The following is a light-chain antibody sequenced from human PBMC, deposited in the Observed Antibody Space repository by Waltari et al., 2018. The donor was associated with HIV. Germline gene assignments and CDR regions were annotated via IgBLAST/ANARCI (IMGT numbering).Light chain of an antibody. CDR1: SSDVGGNKY. CDR2: DVS. Sequence: QSALTQPASVSGSPGQSITIHCNGTSSDVGGNKYVSWYQHHPGKAPNLMICDVSNRPSGVSNRFSGSKSGNTASLTISGLQAEDEADYYCSSYTSSSTYVFGTGTKVTVL. CDR3: SSYTSSSTYV. V-gene: IGLV2-14*03. J-gene: IGLJ1*01.